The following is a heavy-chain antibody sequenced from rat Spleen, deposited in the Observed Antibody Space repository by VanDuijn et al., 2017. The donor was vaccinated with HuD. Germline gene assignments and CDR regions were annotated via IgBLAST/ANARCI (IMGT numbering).Heavy chain of an antibody. CDR2: ITPSGNYT. CDR3: ATTPGRPFAY. V-gene: IGHV5-19*01. J-gene: IGHJ3*01. Sequence: EVQLVESGGGLVQPGGSLKLSCAASGFTFSNYGMNWVRQAPTKGLEWVASITPSGNYTYYRDSVKGRFTISRDNAKNTLYLQVDSLRSEDTATYYCATTPGRPFAYWGQGTLVTVSS. CDR1: GFTFSNYG. D-gene: IGHD5-1*01.